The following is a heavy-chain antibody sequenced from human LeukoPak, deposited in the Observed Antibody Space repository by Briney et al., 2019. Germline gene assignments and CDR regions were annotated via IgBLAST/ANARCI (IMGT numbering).Heavy chain of an antibody. D-gene: IGHD3-16*02. J-gene: IGHJ4*02. CDR1: GYTFASYG. Sequence: ASVKVSCKASGYTFASYGISWVRQAPGQGLEWMGWISAYNGNTNYAQKLQGRVTMTTDTSTSTAYMELRSLRSDDTAVYYCARDIGFEYVWGSYRQLTGFDYWGQGTLVTVSS. CDR3: ARDIGFEYVWGSYRQLTGFDY. CDR2: ISAYNGNT. V-gene: IGHV1-18*01.